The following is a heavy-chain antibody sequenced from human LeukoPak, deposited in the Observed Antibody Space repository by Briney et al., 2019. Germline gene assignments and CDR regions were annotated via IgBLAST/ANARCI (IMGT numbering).Heavy chain of an antibody. D-gene: IGHD2-15*01. CDR2: ISSSSSTI. Sequence: GGSLRLSCAASGFTFSSYSMNWVRQAPGKGLEWVSYISSSSSTIYYADSVKGRFTISRDNSKNTMYLQMSSLTAEDTAIYYCAKEYCSGDNCHSYGMDVWGQGTTVTVSS. CDR1: GFTFSSYS. J-gene: IGHJ6*02. CDR3: AKEYCSGDNCHSYGMDV. V-gene: IGHV3-48*01.